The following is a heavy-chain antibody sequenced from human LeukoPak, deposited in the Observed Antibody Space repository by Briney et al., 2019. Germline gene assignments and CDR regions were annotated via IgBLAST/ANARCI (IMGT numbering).Heavy chain of an antibody. CDR1: GFTVSSNY. D-gene: IGHD1-26*01. V-gene: IGHV3-53*01. CDR2: IYSGGST. CDR3: ARWAPGATHFDF. J-gene: IGHJ4*02. Sequence: GGSLRLSCAASGFTVSSNYMSWVRQAPGKGLKWVSVIYSGGSTYYADSVKGRFTISRDNSKNTLYLQMNSLRAEDTAVYYCARWAPGATHFDFWGQGTLVTVSS.